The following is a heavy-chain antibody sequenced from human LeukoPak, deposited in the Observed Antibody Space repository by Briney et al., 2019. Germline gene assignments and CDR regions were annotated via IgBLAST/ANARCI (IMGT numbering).Heavy chain of an antibody. D-gene: IGHD1-26*01. CDR1: GGSFSGYY. Sequence: SETLSLTRAVYGGSFSGYYWSWIRQPPGKGLEWIGEINHSGSTNYNPSLKSRVTISVDTSKNQFSLKLSSVTAADTAVYYCARGRGGSKTSYYYYGMDVWGQGTTVTVSS. CDR2: INHSGST. J-gene: IGHJ6*02. V-gene: IGHV4-34*01. CDR3: ARGRGGSKTSYYYYGMDV.